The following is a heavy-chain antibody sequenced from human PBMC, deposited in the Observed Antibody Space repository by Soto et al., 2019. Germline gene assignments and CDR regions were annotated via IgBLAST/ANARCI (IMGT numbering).Heavy chain of an antibody. V-gene: IGHV1-2*04. CDR3: ARSGDYYDSQGFDY. J-gene: IGHJ4*02. CDR1: GYTFTGYY. Sequence: GASVKVSCKASGYTFTGYYMHWVRQAPGQGLEWMGWINPNSGGTNYAQKFQGWVTMTRDTSISTAYMELSRLRSDDTAVYYCARSGDYYDSQGFDYWGQGTLVTVSS. D-gene: IGHD3-22*01. CDR2: INPNSGGT.